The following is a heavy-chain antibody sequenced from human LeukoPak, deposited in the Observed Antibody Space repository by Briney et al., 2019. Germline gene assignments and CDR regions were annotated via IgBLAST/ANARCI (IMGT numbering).Heavy chain of an antibody. CDR2: IYHSGIT. Sequence: SETLSLTCTVSGYSIRSGFYWGWIRPPPGKGLEWIGNIYHSGITYSTPSLKSRVTISVDTSKNQFSLKLSSVTAADTAVYYCARGGVTYYYDSSGYYSHPAYFDYWGQGTLVTVSS. J-gene: IGHJ4*02. CDR1: GYSIRSGFY. D-gene: IGHD3-22*01. CDR3: ARGGVTYYYDSSGYYSHPAYFDY. V-gene: IGHV4-38-2*02.